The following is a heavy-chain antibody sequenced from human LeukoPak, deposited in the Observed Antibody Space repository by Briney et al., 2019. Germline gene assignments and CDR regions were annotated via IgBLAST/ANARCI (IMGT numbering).Heavy chain of an antibody. CDR3: ARGPNFDY. J-gene: IGHJ4*02. CDR2: ISHSGST. V-gene: IGHV4-34*01. Sequence: SETLSLTCSVSGGSFSGYFWAWIRQPPGKGLEWIGEISHSGSTDYSPSLQSRVTISIDTSEKRFSLNLSSVTAADTAVYYCARGPNFDYWGQGTLVTVSS. CDR1: GGSFSGYF.